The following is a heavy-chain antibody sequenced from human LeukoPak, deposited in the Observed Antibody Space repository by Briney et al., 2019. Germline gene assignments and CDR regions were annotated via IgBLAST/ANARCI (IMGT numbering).Heavy chain of an antibody. Sequence: ASVKVSCKASGYTFSNYDINWVRQATGQGLEWMGWMNPNSGNTGYAQKFQGRVTITRNTSISTAYMELSSLRSEDTAVYYCASARGSSSDAFDYWGQGTLVTVSS. V-gene: IGHV1-8*03. CDR2: MNPNSGNT. CDR1: GYTFSNYD. D-gene: IGHD6-6*01. CDR3: ASARGSSSDAFDY. J-gene: IGHJ4*02.